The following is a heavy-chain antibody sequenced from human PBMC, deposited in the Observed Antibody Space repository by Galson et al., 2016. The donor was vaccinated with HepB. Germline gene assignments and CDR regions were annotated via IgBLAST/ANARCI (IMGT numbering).Heavy chain of an antibody. CDR1: GGSISSGDYS. J-gene: IGHJ3*01. CDR2: IYQSGST. Sequence: TLSLTCAISGGSISSGDYSWSWIRQPPGKGLEWIGYIYQSGSTCYNPSLKSRVTISLDRSKNQFSLKLSSVTAADTAVYYCARGQYTFGPWGQGTMVTVSS. V-gene: IGHV4-30-2*01. CDR3: ARGQYTFGP. D-gene: IGHD5-18*01.